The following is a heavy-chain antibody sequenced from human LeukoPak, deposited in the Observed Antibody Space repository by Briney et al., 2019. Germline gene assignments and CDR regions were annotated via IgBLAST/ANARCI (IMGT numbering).Heavy chain of an antibody. J-gene: IGHJ3*02. Sequence: ASVKVSCKASGYTFADYGITWVRQAPGQGLEWMGWISAYHGITNYAQKLQGRVTMTTDTSTSTAYMELRSLRSDDTAVFYCARDPALYCSTTSCQDAFDIWGQGTMVPVSS. CDR2: ISAYHGIT. CDR1: GYTFADYG. V-gene: IGHV1-18*01. CDR3: ARDPALYCSTTSCQDAFDI. D-gene: IGHD2-2*01.